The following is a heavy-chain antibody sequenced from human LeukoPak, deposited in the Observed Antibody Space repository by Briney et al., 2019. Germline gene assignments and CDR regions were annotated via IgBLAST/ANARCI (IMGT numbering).Heavy chain of an antibody. D-gene: IGHD3-3*01. CDR2: MNPNSGNT. V-gene: IGHV1-8*01. CDR3: ATTRFLHWLLTGENDY. CDR1: GYTFTNDD. Sequence: ASVKVSSKASGYTFTNDDINWVRQATGQGLEWMGWMNPNSGNTGYAQKFQGRVTMTRNTSISTAYMELSSLRSEDTAVYYCATTRFLHWLLTGENDYWGQGILVTVSS. J-gene: IGHJ4*02.